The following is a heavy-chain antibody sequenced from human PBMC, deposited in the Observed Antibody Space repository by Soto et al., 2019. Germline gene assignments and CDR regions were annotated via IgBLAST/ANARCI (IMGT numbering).Heavy chain of an antibody. CDR1: GDTFRTYS. CDR3: ASEECRSTSCYYYFDY. V-gene: IGHV1-69*02. Sequence: QVQLVQSGAEVKKPGSSVKVSCKASGDTFRTYSINWVRQAPGQGLEWMGRIIPILDIADYAQKFQGRVTSTADKSTSTAYMELSSLRSEDTAVYYCASEECRSTSCYYYFDYWGQGTLVTVSS. J-gene: IGHJ4*02. D-gene: IGHD2-2*01. CDR2: IIPILDIA.